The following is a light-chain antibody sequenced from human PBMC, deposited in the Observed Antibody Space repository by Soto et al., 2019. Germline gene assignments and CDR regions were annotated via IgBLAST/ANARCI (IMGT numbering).Light chain of an antibody. J-gene: IGKJ4*01. V-gene: IGKV3-11*01. CDR1: QSVSSY. CDR3: QQRSNWPLT. Sequence: EIVLTQSPATLSFSPGERATLSCRASQSVSSYLAWYQQKPGQAPRLLIYDASNRATGIPARFSGSGSGTDFTLTIISLEPEDFSVYYCQQRSNWPLTFGGGTKVEIK. CDR2: DAS.